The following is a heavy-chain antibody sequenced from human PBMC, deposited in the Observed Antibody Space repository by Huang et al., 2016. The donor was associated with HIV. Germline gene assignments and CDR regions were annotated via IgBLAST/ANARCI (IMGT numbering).Heavy chain of an antibody. Sequence: EVQLVESGGGLVKPGGSLRLSCAASGFTLTTFSMNWVRQAPGGGLQGGASSKVPGTHIYDAESVEGRLTISRDNTRNSLYLQLNSLRAEDTAVYYCVRIGYGENSYGSGYFDPWGQGTLVAVSS. D-gene: IGHD4-17*01. CDR1: GFTLTTFS. J-gene: IGHJ5*02. CDR3: VRIGYGENSYGSGYFDP. CDR2: SKVPGTHI. V-gene: IGHV3-21*01.